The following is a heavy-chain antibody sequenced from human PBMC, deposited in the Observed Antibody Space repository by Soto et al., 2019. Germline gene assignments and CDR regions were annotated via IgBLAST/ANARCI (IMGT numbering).Heavy chain of an antibody. D-gene: IGHD4-17*01. CDR2: INQDGSER. Sequence: EMQLVESGGGLVQPGGSLRLSCAGSGLTFRNDWLSWVRQAPGKGLEWVANINQDGSERYYVDSVRGRFTISRDNVENSLYLQLYRLIPEDTAVYYCAVYGYGVSAAAYWGQGTLVTVSS. V-gene: IGHV3-7*03. J-gene: IGHJ4*02. CDR3: AVYGYGVSAAAY. CDR1: GLTFRNDW.